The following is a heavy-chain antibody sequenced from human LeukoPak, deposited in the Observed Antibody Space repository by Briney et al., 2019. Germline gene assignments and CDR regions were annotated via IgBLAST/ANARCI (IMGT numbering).Heavy chain of an antibody. Sequence: GGSLRLSCAASGFTVSSNYMSWVRQAPGKGLEWVSAISGSGGSTYYADSVKGRFTIFRDNSKNTLYLQMNSLRAEDTAVYYCAKDLGIQLWSGYWGQGTLVTVSS. CDR3: AKDLGIQLWSGY. D-gene: IGHD5-18*01. CDR2: ISGSGGST. CDR1: GFTVSSNY. J-gene: IGHJ4*02. V-gene: IGHV3-23*01.